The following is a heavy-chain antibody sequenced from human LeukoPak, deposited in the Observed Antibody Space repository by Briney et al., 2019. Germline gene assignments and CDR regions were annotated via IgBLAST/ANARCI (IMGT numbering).Heavy chain of an antibody. D-gene: IGHD3-10*01. J-gene: IGHJ4*02. Sequence: ASVKVSCKASGYSFSGYYIHWVRQAPGQGLEWLGWINPNSGGTSYAHKFQGRVTMTRDTSNSTAYMELSGLTSDDTAVYYCARVARFYSASGSHSDFDYWGQGTLVTVSS. CDR3: ARVARFYSASGSHSDFDY. CDR2: INPNSGGT. CDR1: GYSFSGYY. V-gene: IGHV1-2*02.